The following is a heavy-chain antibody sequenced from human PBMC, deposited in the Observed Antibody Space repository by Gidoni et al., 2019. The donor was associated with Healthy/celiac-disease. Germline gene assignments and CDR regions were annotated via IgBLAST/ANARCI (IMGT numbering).Heavy chain of an antibody. CDR3: ARGVGVAARSRYMDV. D-gene: IGHD6-6*01. V-gene: IGHV3-33*01. CDR1: GVTCGSYG. J-gene: IGHJ6*03. Sequence: QVQLVESGGGVVQPGRSLRLSCAPSGVTCGSYGMHWVSQAPGKGLEWVAVIWYDGSNKYYADSVKGRFTIARDNSKNTLYLQMNSLRAEDTAVYYCARGVGVAARSRYMDVWGKGTTVTVSS. CDR2: IWYDGSNK.